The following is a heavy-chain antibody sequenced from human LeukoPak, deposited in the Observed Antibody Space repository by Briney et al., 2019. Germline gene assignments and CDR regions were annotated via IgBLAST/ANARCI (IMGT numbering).Heavy chain of an antibody. V-gene: IGHV4-39*01. CDR3: ARQSRVVPATNWFDP. D-gene: IGHD2-2*01. CDR2: IYYSGST. Sequence: SETLSLTCTVSGGSISSSSYYWDWIRQPPGKGLEWIGSIYYSGSTYYNPSLKSRVTISVDTSKNQFSLKLSSVTAADTAVYYRARQSRVVPATNWFDPWGQGTLVTVSS. CDR1: GGSISSSSYY. J-gene: IGHJ5*02.